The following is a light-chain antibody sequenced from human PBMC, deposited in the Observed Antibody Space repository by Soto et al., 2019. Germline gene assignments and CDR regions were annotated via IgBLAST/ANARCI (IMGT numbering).Light chain of an antibody. CDR2: YDS. J-gene: IGLJ3*02. V-gene: IGLV3-21*04. CDR3: QVWDSNSDHVV. CDR1: NIGSKN. Sequence: SYELTQPPSVSVAPGKTAAFACGGDNIGSKNVYWYQQKAGQAPLLVIYYDSDRPSGIPERFSGSNSGNTATLTISRVEAGDEADYYCQVWDSNSDHVVFGGGTKVTVL.